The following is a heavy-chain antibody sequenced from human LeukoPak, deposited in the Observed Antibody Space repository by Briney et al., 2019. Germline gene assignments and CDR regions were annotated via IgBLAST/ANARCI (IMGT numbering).Heavy chain of an antibody. CDR3: ARQRRESYSSSPFDY. CDR2: VIPIFGTA. V-gene: IGHV1-69*13. Sequence: SVKVSCKASGGTFSSYAISWVRQAPGQGLEWMGGVIPIFGTANYAQKFQGRVTITADESTSTAYMELSSLRSEDTAVYYCARQRRESYSSSPFDYWGQGTLVTVSS. J-gene: IGHJ4*02. CDR1: GGTFSSYA. D-gene: IGHD6-6*01.